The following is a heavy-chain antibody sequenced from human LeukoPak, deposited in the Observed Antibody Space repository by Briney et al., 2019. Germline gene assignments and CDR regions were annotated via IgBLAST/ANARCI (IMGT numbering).Heavy chain of an antibody. CDR3: AKGFMRWGEVYYMDV. CDR1: GFTFSSYA. J-gene: IGHJ6*03. Sequence: PGGSLRLSCAASGFTFSSYAMSWVRQAPGKGLEWVSVISGSGGSTYYADSVKGRFTISRDNSKNTLYLQMNSLRAEDTAVYYCAKGFMRWGEVYYMDVWGKGTTVSVSS. D-gene: IGHD3-16*01. CDR2: ISGSGGST. V-gene: IGHV3-23*01.